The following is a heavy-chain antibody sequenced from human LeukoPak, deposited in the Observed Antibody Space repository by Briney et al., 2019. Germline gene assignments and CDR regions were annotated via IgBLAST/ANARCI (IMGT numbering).Heavy chain of an antibody. V-gene: IGHV3-15*01. CDR1: GFTFSSVG. Sequence: GGSLRLSCAASGFTFSSVGMHSVRQAPGRGLEWVGRIKSKTDGGTTDYAAPVKGRFTISRDDSKNTLYLQMNSLKTEDTGVYYCATVYYYDSTVKYWGQGTLVTVSS. D-gene: IGHD3-22*01. CDR2: IKSKTDGGTT. CDR3: ATVYYYDSTVKY. J-gene: IGHJ4*02.